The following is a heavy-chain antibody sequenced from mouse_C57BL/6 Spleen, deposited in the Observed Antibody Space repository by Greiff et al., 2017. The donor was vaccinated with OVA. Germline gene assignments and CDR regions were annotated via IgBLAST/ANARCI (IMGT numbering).Heavy chain of an antibody. J-gene: IGHJ1*03. D-gene: IGHD1-1*01. CDR2: ISDGGSYT. Sequence: EVKLMESGGGLVKPGGSLKLSCAASGFTFSSYAMSWVRQTPEKRLEWVATISDGGSYTSYPDNVKGRFTISRDNAKNNLYLQMSHLKSEDTAMYYCARDYYGSIYWYFDVWGTGTTVTVSS. V-gene: IGHV5-4*03. CDR3: ARDYYGSIYWYFDV. CDR1: GFTFSSYA.